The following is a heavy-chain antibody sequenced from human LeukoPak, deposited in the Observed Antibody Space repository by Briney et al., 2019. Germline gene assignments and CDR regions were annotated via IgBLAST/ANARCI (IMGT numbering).Heavy chain of an antibody. CDR2: ISYDGSKK. CDR3: ARGGGLDV. D-gene: IGHD3-16*01. V-gene: IGHV3-30*03. Sequence: PGGSLRLSCAASGFSFSNYGMHWVRQAPGKGLEWVAVISYDGSKKNYADSVQGRFTISRDYSKNTLYLQMSNLRAEDTAVYFCARGGGLDVWGQGATVTVSS. CDR1: GFSFSNYG. J-gene: IGHJ6*02.